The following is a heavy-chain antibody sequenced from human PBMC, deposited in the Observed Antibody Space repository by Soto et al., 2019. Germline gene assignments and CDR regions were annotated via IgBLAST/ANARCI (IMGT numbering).Heavy chain of an antibody. CDR3: ARGGNTVTNAWEGYYYYYMDV. CDR2: ISAYNGNT. J-gene: IGHJ6*03. V-gene: IGHV1-18*01. D-gene: IGHD1-26*01. CDR1: GYTFTSYG. Sequence: GASVKVPCKASGYTFTSYGISWVRQAPGQGLEWMGWISAYNGNTNYAQKLQGRVTMTTDTSTSTAYMELSSLRSEDTAVYYCARGGNTVTNAWEGYYYYYMDVWGKGTTVTVSS.